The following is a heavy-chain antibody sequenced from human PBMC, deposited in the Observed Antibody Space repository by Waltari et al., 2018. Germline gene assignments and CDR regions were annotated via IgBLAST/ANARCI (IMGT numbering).Heavy chain of an antibody. Sequence: EEQLLESGGGLVRPGESLRLSCAASGFTFETYTMTWVRHVPGRGLEWVAAIGSAGDYIYYEDSVKGRFTISRDNAKYSLYLFMNSLRAEDTGVYYCAKIAGDGFDPWGQGTLVSVSS. CDR2: IGSAGDYI. V-gene: IGHV3-21*01. CDR1: GFTFETYT. CDR3: AKIAGDGFDP. J-gene: IGHJ5*02. D-gene: IGHD3-16*01.